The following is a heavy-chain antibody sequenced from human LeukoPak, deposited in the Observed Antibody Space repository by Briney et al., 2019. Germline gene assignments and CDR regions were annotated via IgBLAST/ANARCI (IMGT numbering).Heavy chain of an antibody. CDR1: GFTFSNSA. CDR3: ARDKGGYFDY. D-gene: IGHD3-16*01. Sequence: GGSLRLSCAASGFTFSNSAMNWVRQAPGKGLEWVSSINNVGSHIYYADSVKGRFTISRDNAKNSLYLQMNSLRAEDTAVYYCARDKGGYFDYWGQGTLVTVPS. V-gene: IGHV3-21*01. J-gene: IGHJ4*02. CDR2: INNVGSHI.